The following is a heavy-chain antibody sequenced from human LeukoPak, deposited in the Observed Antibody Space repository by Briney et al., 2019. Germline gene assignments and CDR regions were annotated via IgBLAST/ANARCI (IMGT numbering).Heavy chain of an antibody. CDR3: ARDGVSGSYFDYFDY. J-gene: IGHJ4*02. CDR2: IYSGGST. Sequence: PGGSLRLSCAASGFTVSSNYMSWVRQAPGKGLEWVSVIYSGGSTYYADSVKGRFTISRDNSKNTLYLQMNSLRAEDTAVYYCARDGVSGSYFDYFDYWGQGTLVTVSS. CDR1: GFTVSSNY. D-gene: IGHD1-26*01. V-gene: IGHV3-53*01.